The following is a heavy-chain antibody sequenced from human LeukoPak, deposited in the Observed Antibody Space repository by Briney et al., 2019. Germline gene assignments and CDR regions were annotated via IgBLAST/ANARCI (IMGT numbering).Heavy chain of an antibody. CDR1: GFTFGDYA. D-gene: IGHD1-26*01. J-gene: IGHJ4*02. CDR3: TRDSSGSYFDFDY. CDR2: IRSKAYGGTT. Sequence: GGSLRLSCTASGFTFGDYAMSWVRQAPGKGLEWVGFIRSKAYGGTTEYAASVKGRFTISRDDSKSIAYLQMNSLKTEDTAVYYCTRDSSGSYFDFDYWGQGTLVTVSS. V-gene: IGHV3-49*04.